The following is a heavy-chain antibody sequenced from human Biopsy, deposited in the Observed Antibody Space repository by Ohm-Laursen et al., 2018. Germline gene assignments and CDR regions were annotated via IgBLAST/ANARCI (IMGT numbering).Heavy chain of an antibody. D-gene: IGHD4-11*01. Sequence: SETLSLTCTVSGDSVTKYYWSWIRQPPGKGLEWIGHIYYSVMTYYNPSLQSRVSISVDTSRNQVSLTLRSVTAADTAVYYCARDSGILNYGNFKYYHYYGMDVWGQGTKVTVSS. J-gene: IGHJ6*02. V-gene: IGHV4-59*02. CDR2: IYYSVMT. CDR3: ARDSGILNYGNFKYYHYYGMDV. CDR1: GDSVTKYY.